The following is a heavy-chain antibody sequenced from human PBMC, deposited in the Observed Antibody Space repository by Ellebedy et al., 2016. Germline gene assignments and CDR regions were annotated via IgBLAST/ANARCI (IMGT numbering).Heavy chain of an antibody. J-gene: IGHJ4*02. V-gene: IGHV7-4-1*01. CDR2: INTNTGNP. CDR1: GFAFSTYG. Sequence: GESLKISXVASGFAFSTYGMHWVRQAPGQGLEWMGWINTNTGNPTYAQGFTGRFVFSLDTSVSTAYLQICSLKAEDTAVYYCARDSIAVAVTGSDFDYWGQGTLVTVSS. D-gene: IGHD6-19*01. CDR3: ARDSIAVAVTGSDFDY.